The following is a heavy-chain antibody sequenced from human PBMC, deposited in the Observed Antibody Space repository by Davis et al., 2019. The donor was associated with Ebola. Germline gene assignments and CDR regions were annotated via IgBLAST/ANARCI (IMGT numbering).Heavy chain of an antibody. J-gene: IGHJ4*02. Sequence: SETLSLTCTVSGGSISSYYWSWIRQPPGKGLEWIGYIYYSGSTNYNPSLKSRVTISVDTSKNQFSLKLSSVTAADTAVYYCARGEGYYYDSKEPYFDYWGQGTLVTVSS. D-gene: IGHD3-22*01. CDR2: IYYSGST. CDR3: ARGEGYYYDSKEPYFDY. CDR1: GGSISSYY. V-gene: IGHV4-59*08.